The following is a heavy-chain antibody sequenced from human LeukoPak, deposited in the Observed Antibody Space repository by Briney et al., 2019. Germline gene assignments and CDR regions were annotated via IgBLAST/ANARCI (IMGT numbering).Heavy chain of an antibody. CDR3: AREDLLGGYDLNHYYYYGMDV. CDR1: GLTFDDYG. Sequence: PGGSLRLSCAGSGLTFDDYGTSWVRQAPGRGLEWVSGINWNGRSTAYADSVKGRFTISRDNAKNSLYLQMNSLRAEDTAVYYCAREDLLGGYDLNHYYYYGMDVWGQGTTVTVSS. D-gene: IGHD5-12*01. J-gene: IGHJ6*02. V-gene: IGHV3-20*04. CDR2: INWNGRST.